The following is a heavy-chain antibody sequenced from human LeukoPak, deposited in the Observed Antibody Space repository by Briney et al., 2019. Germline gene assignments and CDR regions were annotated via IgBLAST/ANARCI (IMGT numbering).Heavy chain of an antibody. CDR2: IYYSGST. Sequence: SETLSLTCTVSGGSISSYYWSWIRQPPGKGLEWIGYIYYSGSTNYNPSLKSRVTISVDMSKNQFTLKLSSVTAADTAVYYCAREQRYYYDSSGYKYRNWFDPWGQGTLVTVSS. J-gene: IGHJ5*02. CDR1: GGSISSYY. CDR3: AREQRYYYDSSGYKYRNWFDP. V-gene: IGHV4-59*01. D-gene: IGHD3-22*01.